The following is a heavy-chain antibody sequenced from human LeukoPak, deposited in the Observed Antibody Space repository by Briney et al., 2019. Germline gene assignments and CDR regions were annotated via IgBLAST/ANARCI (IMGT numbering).Heavy chain of an antibody. CDR1: GGSISSYY. V-gene: IGHV4-59*01. J-gene: IGHJ5*02. CDR2: IYYSGST. D-gene: IGHD4-17*01. Sequence: PSETLSLTCTVSGGSISSYYWSWIRQPPGKGLEWIGYIYYSGSTNYNPSLKSRVTISVDTSKNQFSLKLSSVTAADTAVYYCARAPSTVRRGCWFDPWGQGTLVTVSS. CDR3: ARAPSTVRRGCWFDP.